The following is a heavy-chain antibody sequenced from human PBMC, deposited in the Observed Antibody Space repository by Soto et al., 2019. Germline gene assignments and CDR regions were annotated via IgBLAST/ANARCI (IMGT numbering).Heavy chain of an antibody. CDR3: ARDDSGFSGSHYIDYFNY. CDR1: VNTVTNFA. V-gene: IGHV1-3*01. Sequence: ASVKVAGKATVNTVTNFAIHCVRLAPGQRLEWMGWINGGNGNTYYSEHFQGRVTFTRDTSAGTVYMQLSSLTSEDTAVYYCARDDSGFSGSHYIDYFNYWGQGALVTVS. D-gene: IGHD1-26*01. CDR2: INGGNGNT. J-gene: IGHJ4*02.